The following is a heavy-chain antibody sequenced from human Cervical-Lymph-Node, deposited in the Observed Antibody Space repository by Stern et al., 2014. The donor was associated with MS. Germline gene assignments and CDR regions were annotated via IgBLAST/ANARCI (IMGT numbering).Heavy chain of an antibody. Sequence: EVQLVQSGAEVKKPGESLRISCEASGYKFTNNWIGWVRQMPGKGLEWMGIIYPGDSETRYSPSFQGQVTILVDKSNTTAYLQWSSLKASDTALYYCARRGHGYMGIDYWGQGTPVTVSS. CDR3: ARRGHGYMGIDY. D-gene: IGHD5-24*01. CDR2: IYPGDSET. V-gene: IGHV5-51*03. J-gene: IGHJ4*02. CDR1: GYKFTNNW.